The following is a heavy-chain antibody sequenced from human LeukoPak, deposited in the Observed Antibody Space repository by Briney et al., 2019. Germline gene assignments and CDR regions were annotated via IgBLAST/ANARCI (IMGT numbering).Heavy chain of an antibody. CDR1: GFTFSSYA. CDR2: ISGSGGST. Sequence: GGSLGLSCAASGFTFSSYAMSWVRQAPGKGLEWVSAISGSGGSTYYADSVKGRFTISRDNSKNTLYLQMNSLRAEDTAVYYCAKMRLNGGPHNWFDPWGQGTLVTVSS. CDR3: AKMRLNGGPHNWFDP. J-gene: IGHJ5*02. D-gene: IGHD4-23*01. V-gene: IGHV3-23*01.